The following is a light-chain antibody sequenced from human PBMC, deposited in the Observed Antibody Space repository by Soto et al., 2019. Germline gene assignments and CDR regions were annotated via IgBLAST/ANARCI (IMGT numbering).Light chain of an antibody. CDR1: SSDVGSYSL. J-gene: IGLJ1*01. CDR2: EVS. CDR3: CSYAGSRTFLYV. Sequence: QSALTQPASVSGAPVQSITISCTGTSSDVGSYSLVSWYQQHPGKAPKLMIYEVSKRPSGVSNRFSGSKSGNTASLTISGLQAEDEADYYCCSYAGSRTFLYVFGTGTKVTVL. V-gene: IGLV2-23*02.